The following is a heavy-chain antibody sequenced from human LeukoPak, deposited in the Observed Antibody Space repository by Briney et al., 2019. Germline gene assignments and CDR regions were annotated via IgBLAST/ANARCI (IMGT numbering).Heavy chain of an antibody. CDR1: GFTFSSYG. J-gene: IGHJ6*03. Sequence: GGSLRLSCAASGFTFSSYGMHWVRQAPGKGLEWVAVISYDGSNKYYADSVKGRFTISRDNSKNTLYLQMNSLRAEDTAVYYCAREVHSRRLGNYYYYMDVWGKGTTVTVSS. D-gene: IGHD7-27*01. V-gene: IGHV3-30*03. CDR3: AREVHSRRLGNYYYYMDV. CDR2: ISYDGSNK.